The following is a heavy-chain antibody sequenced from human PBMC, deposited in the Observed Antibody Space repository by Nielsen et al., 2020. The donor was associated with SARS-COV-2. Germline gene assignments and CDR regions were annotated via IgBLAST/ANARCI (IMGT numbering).Heavy chain of an antibody. Sequence: GGSLRLSCAASGFSFSEFQMHWVRQAPGKGLEWLAIISYDGTNDHYADSVKGRFTVSKDTSKDTLYLQMNSLNLEDTAVYYCARDYNWHDEGFDSWGQGTLVTVSA. CDR2: ISYDGTND. J-gene: IGHJ4*02. D-gene: IGHD1-20*01. V-gene: IGHV3-30-3*01. CDR3: ARDYNWHDEGFDS. CDR1: GFSFSEFQ.